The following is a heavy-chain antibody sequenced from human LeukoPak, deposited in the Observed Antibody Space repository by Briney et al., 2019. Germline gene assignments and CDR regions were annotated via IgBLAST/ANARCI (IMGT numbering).Heavy chain of an antibody. CDR2: INSDGSST. CDR3: AKRRGAAAGSIDY. J-gene: IGHJ4*02. Sequence: PGGSLRLSCAASGFTFSTYWMHWVRQAPGKGLVWVSRINSDGSSTSYADSVKGRFTISRDNSKNTLYLQMNSLRAEDTAVYYCAKRRGAAAGSIDYWGQGTLVTVSS. D-gene: IGHD6-13*01. CDR1: GFTFSTYW. V-gene: IGHV3-74*01.